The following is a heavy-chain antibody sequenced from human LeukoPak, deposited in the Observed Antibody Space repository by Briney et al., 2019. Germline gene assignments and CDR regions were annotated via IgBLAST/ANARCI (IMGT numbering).Heavy chain of an antibody. CDR1: GFTFSSYA. CDR2: ISGSGGST. J-gene: IGHJ4*02. V-gene: IGHV3-23*01. D-gene: IGHD6-13*01. CDR3: ARCSSSWYSWSFFDY. Sequence: PGGSLRLSCAASGFTFSSYAMSWVRQAPGKGLEWVSAISGSGGSTYYADSVKGRFTISRDNSKNTLYLQMNSLRAEDTAVYYCARCSSSWYSWSFFDYWGQGTLVTVSS.